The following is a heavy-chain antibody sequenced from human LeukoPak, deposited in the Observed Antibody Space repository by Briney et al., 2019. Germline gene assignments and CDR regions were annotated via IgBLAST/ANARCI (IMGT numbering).Heavy chain of an antibody. CDR2: ISCHNDDT. V-gene: IGHV1-18*01. CDR1: GYTFTSYA. J-gene: IGHJ6*03. Sequence: ASVKVSCKASGYTFTSYAISWVRQAPGQGLEWMGWISCHNDDTNYAQRLQGRVTMTTDTSTSTAYMELRSLRTDHTAVYYCARAGYCSGGSCYPYYYYYYMDVWGKGTTVTVSS. D-gene: IGHD2-15*01. CDR3: ARAGYCSGGSCYPYYYYYYMDV.